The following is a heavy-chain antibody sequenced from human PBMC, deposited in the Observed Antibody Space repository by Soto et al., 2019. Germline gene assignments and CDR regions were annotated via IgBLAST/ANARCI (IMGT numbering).Heavy chain of an antibody. J-gene: IGHJ4*02. CDR3: AKDRTSHFWSAYFDS. Sequence: QVQLVESGGGVVQPGRSLRLSCAASGFTFSSYAMHWVRQAPGKGLEWVAVISYDGNEESYTDSVKGRFTISRDTAKNTLYLQMNSLRPEDTAVYYCAKDRTSHFWSAYFDSWGQGTLIAVSS. V-gene: IGHV3-30-3*01. D-gene: IGHD3-3*02. CDR2: ISYDGNEE. CDR1: GFTFSSYA.